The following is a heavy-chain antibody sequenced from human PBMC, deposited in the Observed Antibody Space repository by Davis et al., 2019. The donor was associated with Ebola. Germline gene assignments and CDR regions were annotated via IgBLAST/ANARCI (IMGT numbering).Heavy chain of an antibody. D-gene: IGHD2-21*01. CDR3: SRFGEGAY. CDR2: IPGSGRT. Sequence: PSETLSLTCTVSGASLSGHYWNWFRQLPGKGLEWIGFIPGSGRTSYNPSLKSRVTISTDTSKNQFSLNLGSVTAADTAVYFCSRFGEGAYWGQGTLVTVSS. V-gene: IGHV4-59*11. J-gene: IGHJ4*02. CDR1: GASLSGHY.